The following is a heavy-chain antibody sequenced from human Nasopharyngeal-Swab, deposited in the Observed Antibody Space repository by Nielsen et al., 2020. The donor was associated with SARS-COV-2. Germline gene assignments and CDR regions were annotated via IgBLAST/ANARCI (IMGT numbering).Heavy chain of an antibody. CDR2: IHYSGST. CDR1: GGSISSYY. Sequence: SETLSLTCTVSGGSISSYYWSWIRQPPGKGLEWIGYIHYSGSTNYNPSLKSRVTISVDTSKNQFSLKLSSVTAADTAVYYCARLALGYCTNGVCYQGFDPWGQGTLVTVSS. J-gene: IGHJ5*02. D-gene: IGHD2-8*01. CDR3: ARLALGYCTNGVCYQGFDP. V-gene: IGHV4-59*08.